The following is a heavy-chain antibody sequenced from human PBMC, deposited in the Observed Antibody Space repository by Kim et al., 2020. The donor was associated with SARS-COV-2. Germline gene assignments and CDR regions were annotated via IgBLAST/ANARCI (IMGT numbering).Heavy chain of an antibody. V-gene: IGHV3-23*01. CDR3: AKGVTNSGFDY. D-gene: IGHD4-17*01. CDR1: GFTFDTSP. Sequence: GGSLRLSCAASGFTFDTSPMGWVRQAPGKGLEWVSRISWDGTRTYYADSVKGRVTMSSDKSKNTVYLHMNSLRVEDTAVYYCAKGVTNSGFDYWGQGTQVNVSS. J-gene: IGHJ4*02. CDR2: ISWDGTRT.